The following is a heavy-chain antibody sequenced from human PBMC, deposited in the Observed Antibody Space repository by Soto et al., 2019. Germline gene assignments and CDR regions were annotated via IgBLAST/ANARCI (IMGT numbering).Heavy chain of an antibody. J-gene: IGHJ6*03. V-gene: IGHV4-34*01. CDR3: ARGGGYYYTDV. CDR2: INHSGNI. Sequence: QVQLQQWGAGLLKPSETLSLTCAVYGGSFSGYYWSWIRQPPGKGLEWIGEINHSGNINYKPSLKRRVTISVDSSKNQISLKLSSVTAADTAVYHCARGGGYYYTDVWGKGTTVTVSS. CDR1: GGSFSGYY.